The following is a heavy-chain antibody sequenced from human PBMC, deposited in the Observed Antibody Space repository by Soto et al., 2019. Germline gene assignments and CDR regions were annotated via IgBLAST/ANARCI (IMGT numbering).Heavy chain of an antibody. Sequence: VRSMRLCCAAAGGTFITYGMHCFLQAPGKGLEWVALISSDGSSKFYADSVKGRFTISRDNSKNTLYLQMNSLRAEDTAVFYCAKVGYCSGGRCYSDDALDIWGQGTMVTVSS. CDR1: GGTFITYG. V-gene: IGHV3-30*18. CDR2: ISSDGSSK. D-gene: IGHD2-15*01. CDR3: AKVGYCSGGRCYSDDALDI. J-gene: IGHJ3*02.